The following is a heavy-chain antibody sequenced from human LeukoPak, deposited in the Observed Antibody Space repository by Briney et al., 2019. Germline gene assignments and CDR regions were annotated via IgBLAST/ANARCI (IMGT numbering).Heavy chain of an antibody. CDR3: ARGPYCSSTSCHNYYYYYYMGV. D-gene: IGHD2-2*01. CDR1: GGSFSGYY. Sequence: PSETLSLTCAVYGGSFSGYYWSWIRQPPGKGLEWIGEINHSGSTNYNPSLKSRVTISVDTSKNQFSLKLSSVTAADTAVYYCARGPYCSSTSCHNYYYYYYMGVWGKGTTVTVSS. J-gene: IGHJ6*03. V-gene: IGHV4-34*01. CDR2: INHSGST.